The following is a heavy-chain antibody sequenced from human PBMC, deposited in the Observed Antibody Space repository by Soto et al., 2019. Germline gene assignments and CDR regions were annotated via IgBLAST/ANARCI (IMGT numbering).Heavy chain of an antibody. D-gene: IGHD2-2*01. J-gene: IGHJ6*02. CDR1: GFRFGDYA. CDR2: IKGLGFRGAT. CDR3: VRVAGFCGSTNCKSHFSYGMDV. Sequence: GGSLRLSCTTSGFRFGDYAMTWVRQSPGKGLEWVGLIKGLGFRGATSHAASLQGRFTISREDSKSTVHLQMNSLQTEDTAVYYCVRVAGFCGSTNCKSHFSYGMDVWGQGTTVTVSS. V-gene: IGHV3-49*04.